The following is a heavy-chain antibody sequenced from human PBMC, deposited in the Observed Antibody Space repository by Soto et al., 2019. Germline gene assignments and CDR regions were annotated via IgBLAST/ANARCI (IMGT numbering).Heavy chain of an antibody. CDR2: ISGSGGST. V-gene: IGHV3-23*01. J-gene: IGHJ4*02. CDR3: AKVLPSGWYPFDY. D-gene: IGHD6-19*01. Sequence: GGSLRLSCAASGFTFSNYAMSWVRQAPGKGLEWVSGISGSGGSTYYADSVKGRFTISRDNSKNTLYLQMNSLRAEDTAVFYCAKVLPSGWYPFDYWGQGTLVTVSS. CDR1: GFTFSNYA.